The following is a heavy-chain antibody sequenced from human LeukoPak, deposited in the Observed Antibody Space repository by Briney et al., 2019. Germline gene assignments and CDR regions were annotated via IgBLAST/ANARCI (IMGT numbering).Heavy chain of an antibody. CDR1: GGSISSYY. D-gene: IGHD6-13*01. Sequence: ASETLSLTCTVSGGSISSYYWSWIRQPPGKGLEWIGYIYYSGSTNYNPSLKSRVTISVDTSKNQFSLKLSSVTAADTAVYYCARGEQQLAYAFDIWGQGTMVTVSS. J-gene: IGHJ3*02. CDR3: ARGEQQLAYAFDI. V-gene: IGHV4-59*01. CDR2: IYYSGST.